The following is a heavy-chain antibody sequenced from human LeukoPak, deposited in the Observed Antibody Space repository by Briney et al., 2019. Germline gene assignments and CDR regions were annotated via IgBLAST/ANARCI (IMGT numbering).Heavy chain of an antibody. CDR2: MNPNSGNT. Sequence: GASVKVSCKASGYTFASYDINWVRQATVQGLEWMGWMNPNSGNTGYAQRFQARVTFTRITSINTAYMELRSLRSDDTAVYYCARGERGYRYGFEYFQKWGQGTLVTVSS. CDR3: ARGERGYRYGFEYFQK. J-gene: IGHJ1*01. V-gene: IGHV1-8*03. D-gene: IGHD5-18*01. CDR1: GYTFASYD.